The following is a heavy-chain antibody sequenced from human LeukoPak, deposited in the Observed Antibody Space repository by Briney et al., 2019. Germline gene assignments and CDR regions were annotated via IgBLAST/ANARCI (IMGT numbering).Heavy chain of an antibody. J-gene: IGHJ6*03. V-gene: IGHV3-74*01. CDR1: GFTFSSYW. D-gene: IGHD5-24*01. CDR3: ARWYRWLPIGGHYYYYMDV. CDR2: INSDGSST. Sequence: GGSLRLSCAASGFTFSSYWMHWVRQAPGKGLVWVSRINSDGSSTSYADSVKGRFTISRDNAKNTLYLQMNSLRAEDTAVYYCARWYRWLPIGGHYYYYMDVWGKGTTVTISS.